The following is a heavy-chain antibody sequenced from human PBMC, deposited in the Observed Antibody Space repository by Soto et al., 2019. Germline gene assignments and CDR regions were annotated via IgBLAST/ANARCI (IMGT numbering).Heavy chain of an antibody. CDR1: GFTFDDYA. CDR3: AKDSHFVDTAMARYYYYGMDV. Sequence: PGGSLRLSCAASGFTFDDYAMHWVRQAPGKGLEWVSGISWNSGSIGYADSVKGRFTISRDNAKNSLYLQMNSLRAEDTALYYCAKDSHFVDTAMARYYYYGMDVWGQGTTVTVSS. D-gene: IGHD5-18*01. CDR2: ISWNSGSI. V-gene: IGHV3-9*01. J-gene: IGHJ6*02.